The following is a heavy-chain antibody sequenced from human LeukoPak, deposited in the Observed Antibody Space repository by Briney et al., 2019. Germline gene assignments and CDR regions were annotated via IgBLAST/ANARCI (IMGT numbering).Heavy chain of an antibody. CDR1: GFTFGDYA. V-gene: IGHV3-49*04. Sequence: GGPLRVSCTTSGFTFGDYAMSWVRQAPGKGLEWVGFIRSKAYGGTTQYAASVKGRFTISRDDSKSIAYLQMSSLKTEDTAVYYCTRVRSGNDFDYWGQGTLVTVSS. D-gene: IGHD3-10*01. CDR3: TRVRSGNDFDY. J-gene: IGHJ4*02. CDR2: IRSKAYGGTT.